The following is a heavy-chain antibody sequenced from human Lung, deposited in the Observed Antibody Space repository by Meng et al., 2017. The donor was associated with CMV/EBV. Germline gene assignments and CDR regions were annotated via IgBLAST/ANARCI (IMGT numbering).Heavy chain of an antibody. CDR1: SSNL. Sequence: SSNLGTWVGQVAGKGLEWMGEIYHSGSNKYNPSIKSRVTISVDKFKNQFSMKLGSVTAADTAVYYCARIERRRILKYCGSDCSTTDYWGQGTLVTVSS. D-gene: IGHD2-21*02. V-gene: IGHV4-4*02. J-gene: IGHJ4*02. CDR2: IYHSGSN. CDR3: ARIERRRILKYCGSDCSTTDY.